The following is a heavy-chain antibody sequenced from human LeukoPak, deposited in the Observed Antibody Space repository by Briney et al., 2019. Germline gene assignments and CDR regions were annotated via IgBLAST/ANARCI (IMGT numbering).Heavy chain of an antibody. V-gene: IGHV1-69*13. J-gene: IGHJ4*02. Sequence: SVKVSCKASGDSFSKYGISWVRQAPGQGLEWMGGIIPLFGTANYAQKFQGRVMITADESTSTVYMELNSLRFEDTAIYYCAREWNYETSGYFFYYWGQGTLVTVSS. D-gene: IGHD3-22*01. CDR2: IIPLFGTA. CDR3: AREWNYETSGYFFYY. CDR1: GDSFSKYG.